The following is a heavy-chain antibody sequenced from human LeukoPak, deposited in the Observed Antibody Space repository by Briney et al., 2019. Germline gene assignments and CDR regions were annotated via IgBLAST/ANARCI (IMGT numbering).Heavy chain of an antibody. CDR1: GFTFSSYS. CDR2: ISSSSSYI. J-gene: IGHJ6*03. CDR3: AREGKWELLSYYYYYMDV. Sequence: GGSLRLSCAASGFTFSSYSMNWVRQAPGKGLEWVSSISSSSSYIYYADSVKGRFTISRDNAKNSLYLQMNSLRAEDTAVYYCAREGKWELLSYYYYYMDVWGKGTTVTISS. D-gene: IGHD1-26*01. V-gene: IGHV3-21*01.